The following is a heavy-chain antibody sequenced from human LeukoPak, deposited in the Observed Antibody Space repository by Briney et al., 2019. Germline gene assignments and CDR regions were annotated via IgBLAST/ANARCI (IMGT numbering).Heavy chain of an antibody. CDR3: AREPSIVGATTGYFDY. V-gene: IGHV3-11*01. J-gene: IGHJ4*02. CDR2: ISSSGSTI. D-gene: IGHD1-26*01. CDR1: GFTFSDYY. Sequence: GGSLRLSWAAPGFTFSDYYMSWIRQAPGKGLEWVSYISSSGSTIYYADSVKGRFTISRDNAKKSLYLQMNSLRAEDTAVYYCAREPSIVGATTGYFDYWGQGTLVTVSS.